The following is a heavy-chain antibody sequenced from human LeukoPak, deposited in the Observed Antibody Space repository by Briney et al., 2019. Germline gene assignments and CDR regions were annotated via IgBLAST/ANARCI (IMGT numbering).Heavy chain of an antibody. CDR2: ISYDGSNK. CDR1: GFTFSSYA. J-gene: IGHJ4*02. Sequence: PGGSLRLSCAASGFTFSSYAMHWVRQAPGKGLEWVAVISYDGSNKYYADSVKGRFTISRHNSKNTLYLQMNSLRAEDTAVYYCARAPYGDPLGYWGQGTLVTVSS. CDR3: ARAPYGDPLGY. D-gene: IGHD4-17*01. V-gene: IGHV3-30-3*01.